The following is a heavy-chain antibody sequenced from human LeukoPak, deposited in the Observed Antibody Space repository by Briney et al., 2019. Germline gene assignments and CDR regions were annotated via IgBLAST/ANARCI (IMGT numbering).Heavy chain of an antibody. D-gene: IGHD2-8*01. J-gene: IGHJ3*02. CDR1: GFTFSSYA. CDR3: AREDTGVAFDI. V-gene: IGHV3-48*03. Sequence: GGSLRLSCAASGFTFSSYAMSWVRQAPGKGLEWVSYISGSGIKHYADSVKGRFTISRDNAKNSLYLQMNSLRVEDTAVYYCAREDTGVAFDIWGQGTTVTV. CDR2: ISGSGIK.